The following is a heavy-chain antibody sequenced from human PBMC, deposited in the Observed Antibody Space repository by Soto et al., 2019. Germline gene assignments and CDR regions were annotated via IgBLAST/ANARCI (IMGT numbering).Heavy chain of an antibody. CDR2: TYYRSKLFF. D-gene: IGHD3-22*01. CDR1: RDSVSSSSAA. J-gene: IGHJ3*02. CDR3: ARDPVVITSYMEAFDI. Sequence: SQTLSLNCAISRDSVSSSSAAWNWIMQSPSGGLEWLGRTYYRSKLFFDYALSVKGRITIKPDTSKNLFSLQLTSVTPDDTAVYYCARDPVVITSYMEAFDIWVQVTMVTVS. V-gene: IGHV6-1*01.